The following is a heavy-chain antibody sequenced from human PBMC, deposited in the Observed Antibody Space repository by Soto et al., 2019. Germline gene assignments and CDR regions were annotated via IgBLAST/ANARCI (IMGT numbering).Heavy chain of an antibody. D-gene: IGHD3-10*01. V-gene: IGHV3-21*01. CDR2: ISSSSSYI. J-gene: IGHJ3*02. CDR1: GFTFSSYS. Sequence: GGSLRLSCAASGFTFSSYSMNWVRQAPGKGLEWVSSISSSSSYIYYADSVKGRFTISRDNAKNSLYLQMNSLRAEDTAVYYCARAGPYGSGSYYGDDAFDIWGQGTMVTVSS. CDR3: ARAGPYGSGSYYGDDAFDI.